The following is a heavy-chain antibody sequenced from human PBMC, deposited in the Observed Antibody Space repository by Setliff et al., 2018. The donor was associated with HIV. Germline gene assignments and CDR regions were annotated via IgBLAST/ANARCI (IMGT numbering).Heavy chain of an antibody. Sequence: SETLSLTCTVSGGSISSYYWSWIRQPPGKGLEWIGYIYYSGSTNYNPSLKSRVTISVDTSKNQFSLKLSSVTAADTAVYYCARGARLLAAYSDRWDYFYMAVWGKGTTVTAP. CDR2: IYYSGST. D-gene: IGHD1-26*01. J-gene: IGHJ6*03. CDR1: GGSISSYY. CDR3: ARGARLLAAYSDRWDYFYMAV. V-gene: IGHV4-59*08.